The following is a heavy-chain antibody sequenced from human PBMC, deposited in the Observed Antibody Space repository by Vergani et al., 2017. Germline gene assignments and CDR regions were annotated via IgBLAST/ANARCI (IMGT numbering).Heavy chain of an antibody. CDR2: MNPNTGNT. V-gene: IGHV1-8*01. D-gene: IGHD3-10*01. J-gene: IGHJ5*02. Sequence: QVQLVQSGAEVKKPGASVKVSCKASGYTFSTYGISWVRQAPGQGLEWLGWMNPNTGNTGYAQRFQGRVVMTRDTSISTAYLEVNSLRSEDTAVYYCARGHMVRGVYRWFDPWGQGTLVTVSS. CDR3: ARGHMVRGVYRWFDP. CDR1: GYTFSTYG.